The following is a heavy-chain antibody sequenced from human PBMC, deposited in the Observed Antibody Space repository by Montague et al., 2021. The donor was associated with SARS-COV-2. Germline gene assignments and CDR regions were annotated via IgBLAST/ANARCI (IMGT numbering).Heavy chain of an antibody. D-gene: IGHD3-22*01. J-gene: IGHJ3*02. CDR1: GYSFTSYW. Sequence: QSGAEVKEPGESLKISCKGSGYSFTSYWFGWVHQMPGKGLEWMGIIYPGDSDTRYSPSFQGQVTISADKSISTAYLQWSSLKASDTAIYYCARVTDYYYDTSGYWDAFDIWGQGTMVTVSS. V-gene: IGHV5-51*07. CDR2: IYPGDSDT. CDR3: ARVTDYYYDTSGYWDAFDI.